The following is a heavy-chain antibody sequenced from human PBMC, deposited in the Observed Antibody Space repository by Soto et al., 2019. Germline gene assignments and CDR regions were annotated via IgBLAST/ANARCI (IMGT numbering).Heavy chain of an antibody. J-gene: IGHJ6*02. V-gene: IGHV4-59*01. Sequence: SETLSLTCTVSGGSISSYYWSWIRQPPGKGLEWIGYIYYSGSTNYNPSLKSRVTISVDTSKNQFSLKLSSVTAADTAVYYCASKLWVNEDYYYYGMDVWGQGTTVTV. D-gene: IGHD5-18*01. CDR2: IYYSGST. CDR3: ASKLWVNEDYYYYGMDV. CDR1: GGSISSYY.